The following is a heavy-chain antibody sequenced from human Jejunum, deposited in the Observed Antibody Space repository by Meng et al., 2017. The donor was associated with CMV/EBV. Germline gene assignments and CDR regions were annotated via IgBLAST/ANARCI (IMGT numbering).Heavy chain of an antibody. Sequence: ISGSTYYWGWIRQTQGKTLEWIESIFYSGYTYYNPSLKSRVTISVDTYKNQFSMKVTSVTAADTAVYYCARGWRRVRFDFEYFQHWGQGTLVTVSS. CDR2: IFYSGYT. D-gene: IGHD3-3*01. CDR3: ARGWRRVRFDFEYFQH. J-gene: IGHJ1*01. V-gene: IGHV4-39*07. CDR1: ISGSTYY.